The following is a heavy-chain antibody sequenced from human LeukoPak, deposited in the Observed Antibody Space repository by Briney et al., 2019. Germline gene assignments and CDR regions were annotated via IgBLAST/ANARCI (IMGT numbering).Heavy chain of an antibody. CDR2: INHSGST. CDR3: ARGYRSSWYQVDY. J-gene: IGHJ4*02. Sequence: SETLSLTCAVYGGSFSGYYWSWLRQPPGKGLEWIGEINHSGSTNSSPSLKSRVTISVDTSKSQFSLKLTSVTAADTAVYYCARGYRSSWYQVDYWGQGTLVTVSS. CDR1: GGSFSGYY. D-gene: IGHD6-13*01. V-gene: IGHV4-34*01.